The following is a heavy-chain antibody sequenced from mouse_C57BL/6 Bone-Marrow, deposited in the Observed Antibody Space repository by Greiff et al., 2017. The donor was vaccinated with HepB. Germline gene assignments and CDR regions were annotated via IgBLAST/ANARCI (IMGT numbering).Heavy chain of an antibody. V-gene: IGHV5-4*01. J-gene: IGHJ3*01. CDR3: ARDRSSGYGFAY. D-gene: IGHD3-2*02. CDR1: GFTFSSYA. Sequence: DVMLVESGGGLVKPGGSLKLSCAASGFTFSSYAMSWVRQTPEKRLEWVATISDGGSYTYYPDNVKGRFTISRDNAKNNLYLQMSHLKSEDTAMYYCARDRSSGYGFAYWGQGTLVTVSA. CDR2: ISDGGSYT.